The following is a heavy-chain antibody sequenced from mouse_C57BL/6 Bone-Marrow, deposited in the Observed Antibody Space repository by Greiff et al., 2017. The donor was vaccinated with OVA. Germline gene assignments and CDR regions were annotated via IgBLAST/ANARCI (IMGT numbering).Heavy chain of an antibody. Sequence: EVQLVESGGGLVKPGGSLKLSCAASGFTFSSYAMSWVRQTPEKRLEWVATISDGGSYTYYPDNVKGRFTISRDNAKNNLYLQMSHLKSEDTAMYYCARTYGAYWGQGTSVTVSS. V-gene: IGHV5-4*01. J-gene: IGHJ4*01. D-gene: IGHD1-1*01. CDR1: GFTFSSYA. CDR2: ISDGGSYT. CDR3: ARTYGAY.